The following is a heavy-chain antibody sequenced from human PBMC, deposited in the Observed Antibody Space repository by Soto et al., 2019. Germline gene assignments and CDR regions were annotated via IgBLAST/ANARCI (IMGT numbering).Heavy chain of an antibody. CDR2: IVVGSGNT. CDR1: GFTFTSSA. V-gene: IGHV1-58*01. J-gene: IGHJ6*02. D-gene: IGHD6-19*01. Sequence: GASVKVSCKASGFTFTSSAVQWVRQARGQRLEWIGWIVVGSGNTNYAQKFQERVTITRDMSTSTAYMELSSLRSEDTAVYYCAADHIAVAGTYYYYYGMDVWGQGTTVTVSS. CDR3: AADHIAVAGTYYYYYGMDV.